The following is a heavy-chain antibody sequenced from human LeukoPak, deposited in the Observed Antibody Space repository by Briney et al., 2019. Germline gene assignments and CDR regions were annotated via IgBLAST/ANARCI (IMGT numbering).Heavy chain of an antibody. J-gene: IGHJ4*02. CDR1: GGSISSSY. CDR2: IYYSGST. D-gene: IGHD6-19*01. CDR3: ATWGIAVAGTFDY. Sequence: SETLPLTCTVSGGSISSSYWSWIRQPPGKGLEWIGYIYYSGSTNYNPSFKSRVAISVDTSKNQFSLKLSSVTAADTAVYYCATWGIAVAGTFDYWGQGTLVTVST. V-gene: IGHV4-59*08.